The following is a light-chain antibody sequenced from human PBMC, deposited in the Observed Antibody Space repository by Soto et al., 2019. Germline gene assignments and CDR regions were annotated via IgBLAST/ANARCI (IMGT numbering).Light chain of an antibody. CDR1: QGIRND. J-gene: IGKJ1*01. Sequence: TLSPSSLSATVLYRVTITFLASQGIRNDLCCYHQKPGKAPKRLIYAASTLQPGVPSRFSGSGSGTDFTLTISSLQPEDFATYYCLQHNTYPRPFGQRTKV. CDR2: AAS. V-gene: IGKV1-17*01. CDR3: LQHNTYPRP.